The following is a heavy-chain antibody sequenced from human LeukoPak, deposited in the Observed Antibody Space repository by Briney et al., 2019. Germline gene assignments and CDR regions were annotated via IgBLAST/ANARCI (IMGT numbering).Heavy chain of an antibody. CDR2: IYYSGST. CDR1: GGSISSSSYY. CDR3: ARQSMVRGPQGWFDP. V-gene: IGHV4-39*01. J-gene: IGHJ5*02. D-gene: IGHD3-10*01. Sequence: IPSETLSLTCTVSGGSISSSSYYWGWIRQPPGKGLEWIGSIYYSGSTYYNPSLKSRVTISVDTSKNQSSLKLSSVTAADTAVYYCARQSMVRGPQGWFDPWGQGTLVTVSS.